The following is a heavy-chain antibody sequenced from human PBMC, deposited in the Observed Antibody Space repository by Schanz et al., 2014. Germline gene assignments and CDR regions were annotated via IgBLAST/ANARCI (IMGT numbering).Heavy chain of an antibody. Sequence: EVQLLESGGGLVQPGGSLRLSCAASGFTFRGYAMSWVRQAPGRGLEWVSYVSRSTPDIYYADSVKGRFTMSRDNAKNSVYLQMNSLRVEDTAVYYCAASSGWHPSTDYWGQGTLVTVSS. V-gene: IGHV3-48*01. D-gene: IGHD6-19*01. CDR3: AASSGWHPSTDY. CDR2: VSRSTPDI. CDR1: GFTFRGYA. J-gene: IGHJ4*02.